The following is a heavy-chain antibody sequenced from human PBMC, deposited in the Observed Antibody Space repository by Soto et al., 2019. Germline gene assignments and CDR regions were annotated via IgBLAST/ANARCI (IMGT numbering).Heavy chain of an antibody. CDR2: INLDGSTK. V-gene: IGHV3-7*01. J-gene: IGHJ3*02. CDR3: ARERPASSSAFDI. CDR1: GFTFSRYW. Sequence: GGSLRLSCVASGFTFSRYWMSWVRQAPGKGLEWVANINLDGSTKYHVDSARGRFTISRDNAKSALFLQMNSPRAEDTALYYCARERPASSSAFDIWGQGTVVTVS. D-gene: IGHD3-16*02.